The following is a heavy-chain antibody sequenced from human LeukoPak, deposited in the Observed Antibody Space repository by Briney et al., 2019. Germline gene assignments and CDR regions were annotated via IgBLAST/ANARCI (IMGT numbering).Heavy chain of an antibody. J-gene: IGHJ4*02. CDR1: GFTFSSYA. CDR3: ARDLKAGSGSYYSGGDY. CDR2: ISYDGSNK. D-gene: IGHD3-10*01. Sequence: GRSLRLSCAASGFTFSSYAMHWVRQAPGKGLAWVAVISYDGSNKYYADSVKGRFTISRDNSKNTLYLQMNSLRAEDTAVYYCARDLKAGSGSYYSGGDYWGQGTLVTVSS. V-gene: IGHV3-30-3*01.